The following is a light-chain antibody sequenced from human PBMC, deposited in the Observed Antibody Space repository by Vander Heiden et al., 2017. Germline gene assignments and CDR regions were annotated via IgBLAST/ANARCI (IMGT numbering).Light chain of an antibody. J-gene: IGKJ2*01. CDR1: QSVTSN. CDR2: AAS. Sequence: EVAITQSPATLSVSPGDRATLSCRASQSVTSNLAWYQQKPGQAPRLLVYAASTSATGIPARFSGSGSGTEFTLTISSLQSEDFAVYYCQQYDNWLYTFGQGTKLEIK. CDR3: QQYDNWLYT. V-gene: IGKV3-15*01.